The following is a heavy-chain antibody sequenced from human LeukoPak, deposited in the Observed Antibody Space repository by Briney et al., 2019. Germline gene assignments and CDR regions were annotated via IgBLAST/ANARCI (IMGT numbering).Heavy chain of an antibody. Sequence: GESLKISCKGFAYSFTSSWIGWVRQMPGKGLEWMGIIYPGDSDTRYSPSFQGQVSISVDKSISTAYLQWSSLKASDTAMYYCARRLYINSRWTDGFVIWGQGTMVTVSS. CDR3: ARRLYINSRWTDGFVI. CDR1: AYSFTSSW. J-gene: IGHJ3*02. V-gene: IGHV5-51*01. CDR2: IYPGDSDT. D-gene: IGHD6-6*01.